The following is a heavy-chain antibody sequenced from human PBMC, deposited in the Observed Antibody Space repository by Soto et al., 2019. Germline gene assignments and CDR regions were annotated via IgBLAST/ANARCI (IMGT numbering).Heavy chain of an antibody. J-gene: IGHJ5*02. Sequence: SETLSLTCAVYSGPFSGYYWSWIRQSPGKGLEWIGEINRSGTTNYNPSLESRVTISVDTSKNRFSLKLSSVTAADSAVYYCARGRSYYGSGSNNWFDPWGQGTLVTVSS. CDR3: ARGRSYYGSGSNNWFDP. V-gene: IGHV4-34*01. D-gene: IGHD3-10*01. CDR1: SGPFSGYY. CDR2: INRSGTT.